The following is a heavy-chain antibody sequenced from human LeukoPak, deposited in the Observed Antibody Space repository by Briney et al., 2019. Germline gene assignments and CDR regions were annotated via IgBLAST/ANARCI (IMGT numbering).Heavy chain of an antibody. CDR2: ISGSGGST. V-gene: IGHV3-23*01. D-gene: IGHD5-12*01. Sequence: GGSLRLSCAASGFTFRSYAMSWVRQAPGKGLEWVSAISGSGGSTYYADSVKGRFTISRDNSKNTLYLQMNSLRAEDTAVYYCAKDPDSGYELNWFDPWGQGTLVTVSS. CDR1: GFTFRSYA. J-gene: IGHJ5*02. CDR3: AKDPDSGYELNWFDP.